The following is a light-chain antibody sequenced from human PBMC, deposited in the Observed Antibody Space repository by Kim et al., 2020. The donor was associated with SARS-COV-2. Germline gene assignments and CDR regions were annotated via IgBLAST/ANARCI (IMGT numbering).Light chain of an antibody. J-gene: IGKJ1*01. CDR1: HSVNGN. CDR3: QQYHNWPLT. CDR2: DAS. V-gene: IGKV3-15*01. Sequence: VSPGERATHSCRASHSVNGNLAWYQQKPGQAPRLLIYDASNGATDIPARFSGSGSGTEFALTISSLQSEDFAVYYCQQYHNWPLTFGQGTKVDIK.